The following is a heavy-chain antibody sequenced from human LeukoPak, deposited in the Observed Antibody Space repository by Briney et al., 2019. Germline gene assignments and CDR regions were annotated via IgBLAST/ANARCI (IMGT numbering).Heavy chain of an antibody. D-gene: IGHD2-2*01. Sequence: GTPRLSCAASGFTSRSYWMSSVAQAPGQGLKGWANIKQDGSEKYYVNTVKGRFTISRDNAKNSLYMQMNSLRAEDTAVYYCANVVGPASMDVWGQGTTVTVSS. CDR1: GFTSRSYW. V-gene: IGHV3-7*01. CDR3: ANVVGPASMDV. J-gene: IGHJ6*02. CDR2: IKQDGSEK.